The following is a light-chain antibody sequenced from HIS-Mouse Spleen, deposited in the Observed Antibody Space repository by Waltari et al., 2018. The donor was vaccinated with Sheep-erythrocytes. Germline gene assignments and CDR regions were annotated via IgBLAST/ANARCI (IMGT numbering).Light chain of an antibody. CDR1: SSDVGCYHY. Sequence: QSALTQPASVSGSPGQSITIPCTGTSSDVGCYHYVSWYQQHPGKAPKLMIYEVSNRPSGVSNRFSGSKSGNTASLTISGLQAEDEADYYCSSYTSSSTQVFGGGTKLTVL. CDR2: EVS. CDR3: SSYTSSSTQV. V-gene: IGLV2-14*01. J-gene: IGLJ2*01.